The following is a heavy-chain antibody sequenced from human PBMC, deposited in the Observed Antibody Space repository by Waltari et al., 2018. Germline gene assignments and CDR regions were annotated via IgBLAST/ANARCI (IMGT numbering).Heavy chain of an antibody. D-gene: IGHD3-10*01. Sequence: EVQLVESGGGLVQPGGSLSLSCAASGFTFSSHWLRWVRQAPGKGLEWVANIKQDGSEKYYVDSVKGRFTISRDNAKNSLYLQMNSLRAEDTAVYYCAREKQGRGHLGYFDYWGQGTLVTVSS. CDR3: AREKQGRGHLGYFDY. CDR2: IKQDGSEK. CDR1: GFTFSSHW. J-gene: IGHJ4*02. V-gene: IGHV3-7*03.